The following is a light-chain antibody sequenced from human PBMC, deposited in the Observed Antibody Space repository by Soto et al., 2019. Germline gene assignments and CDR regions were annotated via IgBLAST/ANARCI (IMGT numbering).Light chain of an antibody. CDR1: QSVSSH. V-gene: IGKV3-11*01. J-gene: IGKJ5*01. Sequence: EIVLTQSPATLSLSPGERATLACRASQSVSSHLAWYQQKPGQAPTLLVYEASNKATGVPARFSGRGSGTDFTLTISSLEPEDFAVYYCQQRSNWPPSITFGQGTRLDI. CDR2: EAS. CDR3: QQRSNWPPSIT.